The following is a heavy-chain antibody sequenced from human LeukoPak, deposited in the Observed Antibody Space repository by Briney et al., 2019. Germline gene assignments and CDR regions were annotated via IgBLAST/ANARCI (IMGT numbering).Heavy chain of an antibody. CDR2: IYHSGST. V-gene: IGHV4-38-2*02. J-gene: IGHJ4*02. Sequence: SETLSLACTVFGYSISSGYYWGWIRQPPGKGLEWIGSIYHSGSTYYNPSLKSRVTISVDTSKNQFSLKLSSVTAADTAVYYCAREIYGSGSYFGYWGQGTLVTVSS. D-gene: IGHD3-10*01. CDR3: AREIYGSGSYFGY. CDR1: GYSISSGYY.